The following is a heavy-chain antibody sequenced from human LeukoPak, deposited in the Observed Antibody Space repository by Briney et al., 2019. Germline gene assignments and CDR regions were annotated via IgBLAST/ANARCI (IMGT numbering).Heavy chain of an antibody. Sequence: PGGSLRLSCAASGFTFSNYAMNWVRQAPGKGLEWVSVIYSGGSTYYADSVKGRFTISRDNSKNTLYLQMNSLRAEDTAVYYCASTQRGDYFDYWGQGTLVTVSS. J-gene: IGHJ4*02. V-gene: IGHV3-66*01. CDR1: GFTFSNYA. CDR3: ASTQRGDYFDY. D-gene: IGHD2-15*01. CDR2: IYSGGST.